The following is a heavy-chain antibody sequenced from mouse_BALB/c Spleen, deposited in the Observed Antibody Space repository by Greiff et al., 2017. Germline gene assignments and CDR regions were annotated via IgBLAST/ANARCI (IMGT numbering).Heavy chain of an antibody. CDR2: INSNGGST. CDR3: ARQSTMITTSAMDY. D-gene: IGHD2-4*01. Sequence: DVMLVESGGGLVKLGGSLKLSCAASGFTFSSYYMSWVRQTPEKRLELVAAINSNGGSTYYPDTVKGRFTISRDNAKNTLYLQMSSLKSEDTALYYCARQSTMITTSAMDYWGQGTSVTVSS. J-gene: IGHJ4*01. CDR1: GFTFSSYY. V-gene: IGHV5-6-2*01.